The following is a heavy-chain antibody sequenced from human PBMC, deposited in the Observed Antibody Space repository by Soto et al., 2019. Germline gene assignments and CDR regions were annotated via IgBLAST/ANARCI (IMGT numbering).Heavy chain of an antibody. J-gene: IGHJ4*02. CDR2: ISSSSSYI. V-gene: IGHV3-21*01. CDR1: GFTFSSYS. D-gene: IGHD2-2*01. Sequence: EVQLVESGGGLVKPGGSLRLSCAASGFTFSSYSMNWVRQAPGKGLEWVSAISSSSSYIYYADSVKGRFTISRDNAKNSLYLQMNSMRAEDTAVYYCSRDLHCSSTSCPFDYWGQGTLVNVSS. CDR3: SRDLHCSSTSCPFDY.